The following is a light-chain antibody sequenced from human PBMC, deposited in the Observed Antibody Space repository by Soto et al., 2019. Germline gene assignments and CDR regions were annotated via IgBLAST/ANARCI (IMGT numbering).Light chain of an antibody. V-gene: IGKV3-11*01. CDR3: QQLTNFRFT. CDR2: DAS. CDR1: QSVNSN. J-gene: IGKJ2*01. Sequence: EVVLTQSPATLSLSPGDRATLSCRASQSVNSNLAWYQQKPGQAPRLLIYDASNRATGIPARFSGSGSGTDFTLTISSLEPADFAVYYCQQLTNFRFTFGQGTKLDIK.